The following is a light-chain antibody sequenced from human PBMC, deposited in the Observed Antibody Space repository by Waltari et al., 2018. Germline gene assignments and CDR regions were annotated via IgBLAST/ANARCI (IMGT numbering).Light chain of an antibody. Sequence: EIVLTQSPATLSLSLGERATLSCRASQSVSSYLAWYQQKPGQAPRLLIYDASNRATGIPARFSGSGSGTDFTLTISSLEPEDFVVYYCQQRSNWPLLTFGGGTKVEIK. CDR1: QSVSSY. V-gene: IGKV3-11*01. CDR2: DAS. J-gene: IGKJ4*01. CDR3: QQRSNWPLLT.